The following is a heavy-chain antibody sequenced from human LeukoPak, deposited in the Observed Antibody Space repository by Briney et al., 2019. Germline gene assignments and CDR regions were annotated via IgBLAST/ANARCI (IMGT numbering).Heavy chain of an antibody. D-gene: IGHD3-22*01. CDR1: GGTFSSYA. CDR2: IIPILGIA. CDR3: ARVAYYYDSSGYARAFDI. Sequence: SVKVSCKASGGTFSSYAISWVRQAPGQGLEWMGRIIPILGIANYAQKFQGRVTITADKSTSTAYMELSSLRSEDTAVYYCARVAYYYDSSGYARAFDIWGQGTMVTVSS. V-gene: IGHV1-69*04. J-gene: IGHJ3*02.